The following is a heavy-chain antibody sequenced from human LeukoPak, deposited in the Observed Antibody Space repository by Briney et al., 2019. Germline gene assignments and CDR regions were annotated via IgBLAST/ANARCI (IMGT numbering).Heavy chain of an antibody. CDR1: GGSISSSTYY. J-gene: IGHJ6*03. CDR3: VRGNSIGARRTVRRTDYFSYYYLTV. D-gene: IGHD6-6*01. V-gene: IGHV4-39*01. Sequence: SETLSLTCTVSGGSISSSTYYWGWVRQPPGKGLEWIGSIYYSGYTYYNPSLESRVTISIDTSKNQFSLQLGSVTPEDTAVYYCVRGNSIGARRTVRRTDYFSYYYLTVWGNGTTVTVSS. CDR2: IYYSGYT.